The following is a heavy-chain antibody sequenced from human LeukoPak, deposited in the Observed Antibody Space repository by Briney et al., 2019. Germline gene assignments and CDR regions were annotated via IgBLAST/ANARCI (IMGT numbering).Heavy chain of an antibody. CDR3: ARWKRHYDFWSGYGYYFDY. V-gene: IGHV4-59*12. D-gene: IGHD3-3*01. CDR2: IYYSGST. Sequence: SETLSLTCTVSGGSISSYYWSWIRQPPGKGLEWIGYIYYSGSTNYNPSLKSRVTISVDTSKHQFSLKLSSVTAADTAVYYCARWKRHYDFWSGYGYYFDYWGQGTLVTLSS. J-gene: IGHJ4*02. CDR1: GGSISSYY.